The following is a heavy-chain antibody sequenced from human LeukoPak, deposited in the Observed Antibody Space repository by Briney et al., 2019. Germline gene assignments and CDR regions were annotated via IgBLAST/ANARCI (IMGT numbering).Heavy chain of an antibody. CDR1: GYTFINYV. V-gene: IGHV1-8*01. J-gene: IGHJ4*02. CDR3: ARNGRVRRVVKDLFEY. Sequence: GASVTVSFMASGYTFINYVVNWVRQATGQGLEWMGCMNPYSCNTVYAQKFQGRVTITKDTSTGTAYMDLRNLRTDDTAMYYCARNGRVRRVVKDLFEYWGQGTLVAVSS. CDR2: MNPYSCNT. D-gene: IGHD3-10*01.